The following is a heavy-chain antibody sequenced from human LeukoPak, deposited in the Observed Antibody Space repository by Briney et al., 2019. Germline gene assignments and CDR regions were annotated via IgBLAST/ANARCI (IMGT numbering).Heavy chain of an antibody. CDR1: GFTFSTYW. J-gene: IGHJ4*02. CDR2: IKEDGSEK. D-gene: IGHD3-9*01. Sequence: PAGSLRLSCAASGFTFSTYWMSWVRQAPGKGLEWVANIKEDGSEKYYLDSVKGRFTIPRDNARNSLFLQLSSLGHDGTALYYCEGEAAKTGTVIDYWGQGSLVTVSS. V-gene: IGHV3-7*01. CDR3: EGEAAKTGTVIDY.